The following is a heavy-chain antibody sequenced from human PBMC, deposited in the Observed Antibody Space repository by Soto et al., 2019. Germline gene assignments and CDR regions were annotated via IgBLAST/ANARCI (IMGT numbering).Heavy chain of an antibody. V-gene: IGHV4-4*07. Sequence: SETLSLTCTVSGGSISSYYWSWTRQPAGKGLEWIGRIYTSGSTNYNPSLKSRVTMSVDTSKNQFSLKLSSVTAADTAVYYCARVGKLELQGGAFDIWGQGTMVTVSS. CDR1: GGSISSYY. J-gene: IGHJ3*02. CDR2: IYTSGST. D-gene: IGHD1-7*01. CDR3: ARVGKLELQGGAFDI.